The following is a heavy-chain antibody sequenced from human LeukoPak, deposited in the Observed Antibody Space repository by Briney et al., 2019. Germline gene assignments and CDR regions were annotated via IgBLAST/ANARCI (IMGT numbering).Heavy chain of an antibody. CDR2: IYYSGST. V-gene: IGHV4-59*01. CDR3: ARGGDGYNPFSTLGY. Sequence: PSETLSLTCTVSGGSISSYYWSWIRQPPGKGLEWIGYIYYSGSTNYNPSLKSRVTISVDTSKNQFSLKLSSVTAADTAVYYCARGGDGYNPFSTLGYWGQGTLVTVSS. J-gene: IGHJ4*02. D-gene: IGHD5-24*01. CDR1: GGSISSYY.